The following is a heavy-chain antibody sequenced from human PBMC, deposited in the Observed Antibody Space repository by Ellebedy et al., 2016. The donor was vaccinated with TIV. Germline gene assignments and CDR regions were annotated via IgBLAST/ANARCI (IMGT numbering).Heavy chain of an antibody. Sequence: GESLKISCAASGFNFNNYGMHWVRQAPGKGLEWVEVISYDGTNKYYADSVRGRFTISRDNSKNTLYLQMNSLRAEDTAVYYCARGRRYTVVTMDYWGQGTLVTVSS. CDR3: ARGRRYTVVTMDY. D-gene: IGHD4-23*01. CDR2: ISYDGTNK. J-gene: IGHJ4*02. CDR1: GFNFNNYG. V-gene: IGHV3-30*03.